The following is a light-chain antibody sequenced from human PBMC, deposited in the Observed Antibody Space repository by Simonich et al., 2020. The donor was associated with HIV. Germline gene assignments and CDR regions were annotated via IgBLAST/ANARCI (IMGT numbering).Light chain of an antibody. V-gene: IGKV4-1*01. CDR1: QSLLYSSNNKNY. Sequence: DIVMTQSPDSLAVSLGESATINCKSSQSLLYSSNNKNYLAWYQQKPGQPPKLLIYWASTRESGVPDRFSGSGSGTDFTLTISSLQAEDVAVYYCQQYFSTPYTFGQGTKLEIK. CDR3: QQYFSTPYT. CDR2: WAS. J-gene: IGKJ2*01.